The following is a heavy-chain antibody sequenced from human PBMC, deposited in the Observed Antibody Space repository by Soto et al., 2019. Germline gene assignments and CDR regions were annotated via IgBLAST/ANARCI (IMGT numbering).Heavy chain of an antibody. D-gene: IGHD5-12*01. CDR3: ARGKGGYSAYDADFDF. CDR2: ISAYNGNT. V-gene: IGHV1-18*01. J-gene: IGHJ4*02. Sequence: QVQLVQSAAEVKKSGASVKVSCKASGFTFRTYGIIWVRQAPGQGLEWMGWISAYNGNTNYAQKFQDRVTMTTDTSTSTAYMELTSLRSDDTAVYDCARGKGGYSAYDADFDFWGQGTLVTVSS. CDR1: GFTFRTYG.